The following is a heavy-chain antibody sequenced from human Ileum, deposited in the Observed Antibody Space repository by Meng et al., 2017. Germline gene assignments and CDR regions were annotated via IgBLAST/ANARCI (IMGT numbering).Heavy chain of an antibody. CDR2: IFQSGST. Sequence: HVQFEESRPALVKPSVPLSRTCAVSGVSISSAIWWGWVRQPPGKGLEWIGEIFQSGSTNYNPSLKSRVSISVDKSKNHLSLSLSSVTAADTAVYYCAKAAAYNLDIWGQGALVTVSS. CDR3: AKAAAYNLDI. D-gene: IGHD1-14*01. CDR1: GVSISSAIW. V-gene: IGHV4-4*02. J-gene: IGHJ4*02.